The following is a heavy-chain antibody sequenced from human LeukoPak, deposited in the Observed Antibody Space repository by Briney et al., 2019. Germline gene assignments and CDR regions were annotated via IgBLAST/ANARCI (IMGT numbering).Heavy chain of an antibody. CDR3: TALYCSSRSCDPSIFAY. CDR2: FDPEDGET. Sequence: ASVKVSCKVSGYTLSELSMHWVRQAPGKGLEWLGGFDPEDGETIYAPMFQGRVTMTEDTSTDTAYMELSSLRSEDTAVYYCTALYCSSRSCDPSIFAYWGQGTLVTVSS. J-gene: IGHJ4*02. V-gene: IGHV1-24*01. D-gene: IGHD2-2*01. CDR1: GYTLSELS.